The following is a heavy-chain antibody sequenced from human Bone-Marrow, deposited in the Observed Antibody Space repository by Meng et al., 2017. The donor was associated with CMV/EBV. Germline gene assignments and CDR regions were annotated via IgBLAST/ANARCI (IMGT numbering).Heavy chain of an antibody. V-gene: IGHV5-51*01. J-gene: IGHJ4*02. Sequence: GESLKISCKGSGYSFTSYWIGWVRQMPGKGLEWMGIIYPGYSDTRYSPSFQGQVTLPAAKSISTAYLQWSSLTASGTAMYYCSTAEASSGLDALYYWGQGTMVTVSS. D-gene: IGHD6-19*01. CDR2: IYPGYSDT. CDR1: GYSFTSYW. CDR3: STAEASSGLDALYY.